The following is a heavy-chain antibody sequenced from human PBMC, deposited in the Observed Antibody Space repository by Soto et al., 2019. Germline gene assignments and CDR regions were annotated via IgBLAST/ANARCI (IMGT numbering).Heavy chain of an antibody. D-gene: IGHD3-16*02. CDR2: IIPIFGTA. J-gene: IGHJ6*02. CDR1: GGTFSSYA. CDR3: ARRGNYSYDYVWGSYRPDYYYYGMDV. V-gene: IGHV1-69*01. Sequence: QVQLVQSGAEVKKPGSSVKVSCKASGGTFSSYAISWVRQAPGQGLEWMGGIIPIFGTANYAQKFQGRVTLTADESTRTAYMELSSLRSEDTAVYYCARRGNYSYDYVWGSYRPDYYYYGMDVWGQGTTVTVSS.